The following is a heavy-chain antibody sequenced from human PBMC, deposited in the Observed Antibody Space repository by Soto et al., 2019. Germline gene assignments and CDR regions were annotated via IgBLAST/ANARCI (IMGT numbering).Heavy chain of an antibody. J-gene: IGHJ6*02. Sequence: EVQLVESGGGLVQPGGSLRLSCAASGFTFSSYSMNWVRQAPGKGLEWVSYISSSSSTIYYADSVKGRFTISRDNAKNSLYLQMNSLRDEDTAVYYCARDHMITFGGVIVPYYYYYYGMDVWGQGTTVTVSS. D-gene: IGHD3-16*02. V-gene: IGHV3-48*02. CDR2: ISSSSSTI. CDR1: GFTFSSYS. CDR3: ARDHMITFGGVIVPYYYYYYGMDV.